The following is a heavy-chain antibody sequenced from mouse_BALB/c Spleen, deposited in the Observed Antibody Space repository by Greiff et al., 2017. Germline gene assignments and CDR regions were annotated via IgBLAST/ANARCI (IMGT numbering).Heavy chain of an antibody. CDR1: GFSLSTSGMG. D-gene: IGHD2-4*01. Sequence: QVTLKVSGPGILQPSQTLSLTCSFSGFSLSTSGMGVSWIRQPSGKGLEWLAHIYWDDDKRYNPSLKSRLTISKDTSRNQVFLKITSVDTADTATYYCARRRRYDYDDYYYAMDYWGQGTSVTVSS. CDR2: IYWDDDK. CDR3: ARRRRYDYDDYYYAMDY. V-gene: IGHV8-12*01. J-gene: IGHJ4*01.